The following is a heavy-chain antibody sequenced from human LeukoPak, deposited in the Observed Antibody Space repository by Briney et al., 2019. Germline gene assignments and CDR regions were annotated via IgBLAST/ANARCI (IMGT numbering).Heavy chain of an antibody. J-gene: IGHJ4*02. Sequence: GGSLRLSCAASGFTFSSYGMHWVRQAPGKGLEWMAVISYDGSNKYYADSVKGRFTISRDNSKNTLYLQMNSLRAEDTAVYYCAKDSSSWFGELGVFDYWGQGTLVTVSS. CDR3: AKDSSSWFGELGVFDY. CDR1: GFTFSSYG. CDR2: ISYDGSNK. D-gene: IGHD3-10*01. V-gene: IGHV3-30*18.